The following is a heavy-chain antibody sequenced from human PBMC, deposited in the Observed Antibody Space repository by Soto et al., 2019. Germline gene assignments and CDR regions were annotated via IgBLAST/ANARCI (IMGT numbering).Heavy chain of an antibody. CDR2: IIPIFGTA. D-gene: IGHD2-2*01. CDR3: ARVPSLANQLLRRYYYYGMDV. V-gene: IGHV1-69*13. CDR1: GGTFSSYA. J-gene: IGHJ6*02. Sequence: SVKVSCKASGGTFSSYAISWVRQAPGQRLELMGGIIPIFGTANYAQKFQGRVTITADESTSTAYMELSSLRSEDTAVYYCARVPSLANQLLRRYYYYGMDVWGQGTTVTVSS.